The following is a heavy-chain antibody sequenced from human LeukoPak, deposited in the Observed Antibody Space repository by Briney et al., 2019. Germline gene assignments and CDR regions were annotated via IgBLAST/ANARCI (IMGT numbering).Heavy chain of an antibody. D-gene: IGHD4-17*01. Sequence: QPGRSLRLSCAASGFTFSSYGMHWVRQAPGKGLEWVAVIWYDGSNKYYADSVKGRFTISRDNSKNTLYLQMNSLRAEDTAVYYCASLVTTRGDNWFDPWGQGTLVTVSS. CDR3: ASLVTTRGDNWFDP. J-gene: IGHJ5*02. CDR1: GFTFSSYG. CDR2: IWYDGSNK. V-gene: IGHV3-33*01.